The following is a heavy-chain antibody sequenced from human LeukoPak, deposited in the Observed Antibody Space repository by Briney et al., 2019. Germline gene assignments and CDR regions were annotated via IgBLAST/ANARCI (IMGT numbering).Heavy chain of an antibody. CDR1: GYTFINHG. D-gene: IGHD4-17*01. CDR3: ARGHSTERTQYFFDF. CDR2: ITVYNGDT. Sequence: GASVKVSFKASGYTFINHGITWVRQAPGQGLEWMGRITVYNGDTKSAQKFQGRVTMTADSSTNTAYMELGSLTSDDTAVYYCARGHSTERTQYFFDFWGQGTLVTVSS. J-gene: IGHJ4*02. V-gene: IGHV1-18*01.